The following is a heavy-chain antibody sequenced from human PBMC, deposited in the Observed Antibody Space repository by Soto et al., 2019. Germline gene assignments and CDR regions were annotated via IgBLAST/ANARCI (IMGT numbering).Heavy chain of an antibody. D-gene: IGHD3-10*01. Sequence: QVHLVESGGGLVKPGGSLRLSCAASGFTFSDYYMSWVRQAPGKGLEWVSYITSSGSSMYYADSVKGRFTISRDNAKNSLSLQMNSLRAEDTAVYYCARGRAYGSGRYQEVYWGQGTLVTVSS. CDR1: GFTFSDYY. V-gene: IGHV3-11*01. CDR3: ARGRAYGSGRYQEVY. J-gene: IGHJ4*02. CDR2: ITSSGSSM.